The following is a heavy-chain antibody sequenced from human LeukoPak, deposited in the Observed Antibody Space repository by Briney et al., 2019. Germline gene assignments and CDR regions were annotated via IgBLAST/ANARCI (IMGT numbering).Heavy chain of an antibody. CDR2: INHSGSA. Sequence: SETLSLTCAVYGGSFSGYYWTWIRQPPGKGLEWIGEINHSGSANYSPSLSSRVTISLDMSENQFSLKLTSVTAADTAVYYCARGQGTVTTHWGQGTLVTVSS. J-gene: IGHJ4*02. V-gene: IGHV4-34*01. D-gene: IGHD4-17*01. CDR3: ARGQGTVTTH. CDR1: GGSFSGYY.